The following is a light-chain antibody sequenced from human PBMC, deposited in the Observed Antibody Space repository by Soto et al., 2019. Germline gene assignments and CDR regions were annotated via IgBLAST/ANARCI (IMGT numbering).Light chain of an antibody. Sequence: DIRMTQSPSSLSASVGDTVTITCRASQGISDYLSWFQHKPGEAPKLLIYTASSLQGGVPLRFSGAGSRTDFSLIISGLQPEDSATYYCQQTYTFPWTFGQGTKVDI. CDR1: QGISDY. CDR3: QQTYTFPWT. V-gene: IGKV1-39*01. CDR2: TAS. J-gene: IGKJ1*01.